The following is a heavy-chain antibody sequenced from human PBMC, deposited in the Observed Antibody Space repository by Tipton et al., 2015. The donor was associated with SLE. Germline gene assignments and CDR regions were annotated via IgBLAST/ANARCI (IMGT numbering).Heavy chain of an antibody. V-gene: IGHV4-4*07. J-gene: IGHJ3*02. CDR3: ARDRSLSFDI. Sequence: TLSLTCTVSGGSISSYYWSWIRQPAGKGLEWIGRIYTSGSTNYNPSLKSRVTMSVDTSKNQFSLKLIPVTAADTAVYHCARDRSLSFDIWGQGTMVTVSS. CDR2: IYTSGST. CDR1: GGSISSYY. D-gene: IGHD3-16*02.